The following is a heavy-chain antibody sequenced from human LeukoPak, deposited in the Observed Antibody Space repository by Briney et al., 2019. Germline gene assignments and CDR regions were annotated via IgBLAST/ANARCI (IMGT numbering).Heavy chain of an antibody. V-gene: IGHV3-21*04. CDR3: AKGTLGDYRAGPDY. CDR1: GFTFSDYT. Sequence: GGSLRLSCAASGFTFSDYTMTWVRQAPGKGLEWVASISSDSSYIDYADSVKGRFTISRDNSKNSLYLQMNSLRAEDTALYYCAKGTLGDYRAGPDYWGRGTLVTVSS. J-gene: IGHJ4*02. CDR2: ISSDSSYI. D-gene: IGHD4-17*01.